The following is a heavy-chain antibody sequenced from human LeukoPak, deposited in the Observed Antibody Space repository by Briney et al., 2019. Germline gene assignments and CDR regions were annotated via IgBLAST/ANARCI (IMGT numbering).Heavy chain of an antibody. Sequence: GGSLRLSCAASGFTFSSYAMHWVRQAPGKGLEWVAVISYDGSNKYYADSVKGRFTISRDSSKNTLYLQMNSLRAEDTAVYYCAREVIHDYGDYFDYWGQGTLVTVSS. CDR2: ISYDGSNK. V-gene: IGHV3-30-3*01. J-gene: IGHJ4*02. CDR3: AREVIHDYGDYFDY. CDR1: GFTFSSYA. D-gene: IGHD4-17*01.